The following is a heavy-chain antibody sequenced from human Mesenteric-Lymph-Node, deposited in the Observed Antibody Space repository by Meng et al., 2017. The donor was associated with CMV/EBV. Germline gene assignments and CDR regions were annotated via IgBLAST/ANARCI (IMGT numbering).Heavy chain of an antibody. V-gene: IGHV1-46*01. D-gene: IGHD3-10*01. Sequence: SGDSCRRHDMHWVRRAPGQGIEWMGIITRSGGRTSYARKFQGRDTMTRNTSTSTVYMELRSMRSEDTALYYCAKDGGGVIAQYYFGYWGQGTLVTVSS. J-gene: IGHJ4*02. CDR1: GDSCRRHD. CDR2: ITRSGGRT. CDR3: AKDGGGVIAQYYFGY.